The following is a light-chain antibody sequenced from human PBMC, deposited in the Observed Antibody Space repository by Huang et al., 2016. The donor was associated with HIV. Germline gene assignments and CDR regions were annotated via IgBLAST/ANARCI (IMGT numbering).Light chain of an antibody. J-gene: IGKJ3*01. V-gene: IGKV1-9*01. CDR2: SAS. CDR3: QQLNSYPEWFT. CDR1: QGISSY. Sequence: IQLTQSPSSLSSYVGDRVPITCRAIQGISSYLAWFQQKPRKAPKLLFYSASTFQSGVPSRFCGSGSGTDFTLTISSLQPEDFATYYCQQLNSYPEWFTFGPGTKVDIK.